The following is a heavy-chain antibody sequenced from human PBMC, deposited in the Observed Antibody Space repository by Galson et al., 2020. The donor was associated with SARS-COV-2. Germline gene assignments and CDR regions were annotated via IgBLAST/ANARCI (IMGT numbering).Heavy chain of an antibody. J-gene: IGHJ1*01. CDR2: VYYTGIT. Sequence: SETLSLTCTVSGGSIGFYYWSWIRQPQGKGPEWVASVYYTGITNYSHSLKIRTTISVDPSKKQISLQLSPVTAADTAIYYCARARYRASWPESFQRWGQGTLVIVSS. CDR1: GGSIGFYY. D-gene: IGHD2-2*01. CDR3: ARARYRASWPESFQR. V-gene: IGHV4-59*01.